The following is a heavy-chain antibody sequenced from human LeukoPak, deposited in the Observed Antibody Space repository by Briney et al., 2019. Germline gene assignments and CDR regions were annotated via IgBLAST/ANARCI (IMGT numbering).Heavy chain of an antibody. D-gene: IGHD3-22*01. Sequence: SETLSLTCTVSGGSISTYYWSWIRQPAGKGLEWIGRIYSSGSTTYNPSLKSRVTMSVDTSKNQFSLRLSSVTAADTAVYYCARAAEGWSITMIVGDYYFDYWGQGTLVTVSS. CDR2: IYSSGST. J-gene: IGHJ4*02. CDR1: GGSISTYY. V-gene: IGHV4-4*07. CDR3: ARAAEGWSITMIVGDYYFDY.